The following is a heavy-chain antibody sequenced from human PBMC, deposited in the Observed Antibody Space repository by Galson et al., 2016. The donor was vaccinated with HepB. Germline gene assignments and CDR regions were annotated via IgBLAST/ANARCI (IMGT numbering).Heavy chain of an antibody. Sequence: SCKASGGTFSSFAISWVRQAPGQGLEWVGTIIPLLGTANYAEKFQGRVTITADESTTTAYMELSSLRSEDTAIYYCAREGVRGYWYFDLWGRGTLVTVSS. CDR3: AREGVRGYWYFDL. J-gene: IGHJ2*01. D-gene: IGHD3-10*01. CDR2: IIPLLGTA. V-gene: IGHV1-69*15. CDR1: GGTFSSFA.